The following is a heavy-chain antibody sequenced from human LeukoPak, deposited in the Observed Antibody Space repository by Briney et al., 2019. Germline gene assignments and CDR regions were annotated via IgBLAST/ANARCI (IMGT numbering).Heavy chain of an antibody. CDR3: ARDELVGGWPY. Sequence: GGSLRLSCAASGFTFSSYAMSWVRQAPGKGLEWVSAISGSGGSTYYADSVKGRFTISRDNSKNTLYLQMNSLRAEDTAVYYCARDELVGGWPYWGQGTLVTVSS. CDR2: ISGSGGST. D-gene: IGHD6-19*01. CDR1: GFTFSSYA. V-gene: IGHV3-23*01. J-gene: IGHJ4*02.